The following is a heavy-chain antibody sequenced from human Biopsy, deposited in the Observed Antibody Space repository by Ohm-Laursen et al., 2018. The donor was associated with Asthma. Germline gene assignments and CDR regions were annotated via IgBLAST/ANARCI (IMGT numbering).Heavy chain of an antibody. CDR3: AREDGWCRGGRCVSWFDS. J-gene: IGHJ5*01. CDR1: GPHFGSYN. CDR2: ITFDGSTQ. V-gene: IGHV3-30-3*01. Sequence: SLRLSCTASGPHFGSYNMHWARQAPGKGLEWVAVITFDGSTQHYGDSVKGRFTVSRDNARNSLFLQMNSLRDEDAAVYYCAREDGWCRGGRCVSWFDSWGQGTLVTVSS. D-gene: IGHD2-15*01.